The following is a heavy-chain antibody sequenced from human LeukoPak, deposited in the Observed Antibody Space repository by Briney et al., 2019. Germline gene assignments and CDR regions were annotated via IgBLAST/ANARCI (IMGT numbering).Heavy chain of an antibody. Sequence: AGVKVSCKPSRYSFNQYGFTWVRRAPGHTLEWMGWVSAYDGSTNYAQKIRGRVTMTTDASKNTVYMELRSLRFDDTAVYYCARGGRDGMDVWGQGTTVTVSS. D-gene: IGHD3-10*01. CDR2: VSAYDGST. CDR3: ARGGRDGMDV. CDR1: RYSFNQYG. J-gene: IGHJ6*02. V-gene: IGHV1-18*01.